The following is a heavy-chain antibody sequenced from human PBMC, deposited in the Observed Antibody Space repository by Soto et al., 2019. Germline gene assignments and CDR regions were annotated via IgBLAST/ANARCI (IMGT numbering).Heavy chain of an antibody. CDR3: AIVGRHPVTTLSSRYSFYDVDV. V-gene: IGHV1-18*04. CDR1: GYTFTNYR. CDR2: VSGYNGET. D-gene: IGHD2-21*01. Sequence: QVQLVQSGVELKKPGASVKISCTSSGYTFTNYRIRWVRQATGHGREWMGWVSGYNGETNYAQKMQGRVTMTRDTSMSTAYMELWRLTSDDTAVYYAAIVGRHPVTTLSSRYSFYDVDVWGQGTTVTVSS. J-gene: IGHJ6*02.